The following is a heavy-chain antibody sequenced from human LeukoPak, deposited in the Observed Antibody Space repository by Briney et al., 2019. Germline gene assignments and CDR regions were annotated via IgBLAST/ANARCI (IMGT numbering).Heavy chain of an antibody. D-gene: IGHD5-12*01. J-gene: IGHJ4*02. Sequence: GGSLRLSCAASGFSFSDYYVSWIRQAPGKGLECVSYISSRGTTIYYADSVKGRFTISRDNAKNSLYLQMSSLRAEDTAVYYCARMDIVATIDYWGQGTLVTVSS. CDR3: ARMDIVATIDY. CDR2: ISSRGTTI. CDR1: GFSFSDYY. V-gene: IGHV3-11*01.